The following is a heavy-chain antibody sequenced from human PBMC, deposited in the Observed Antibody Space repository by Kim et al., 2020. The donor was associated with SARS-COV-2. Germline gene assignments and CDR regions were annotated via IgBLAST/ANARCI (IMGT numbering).Heavy chain of an antibody. J-gene: IGHJ6*02. CDR3: AGGQDVDSGRDGGKDV. V-gene: IGHV4-34*01. Sequence: SETLSLTCTVYGGSFNDYYWSWIRQPPGKGLEWIGEINHSGSTNYNPSHKSRVIISVDTSKNQFSLRLSYVTAADTAVYYCAGGQDVDSGRDGGKDVWGQGTPVTVSS. CDR2: INHSGST. D-gene: IGHD3-10*01. CDR1: GGSFNDYY.